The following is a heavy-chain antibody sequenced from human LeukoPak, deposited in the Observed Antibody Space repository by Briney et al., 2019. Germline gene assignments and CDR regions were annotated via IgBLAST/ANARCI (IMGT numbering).Heavy chain of an antibody. CDR1: GYTFTSYA. CDR2: INTNTGNP. V-gene: IGHV7-4-1*02. D-gene: IGHD3-3*01. CDR3: AGVAALGVTRDFDY. Sequence: ASVKVSCKASGYTFTSYAMNWVRQAPGQGLEWMGWINTNTGNPTYAQGFTGRFVFSLDTSVSTAYLQISSLKAEDTAVYYCAGVAALGVTRDFDYWGQGTLVTVSS. J-gene: IGHJ4*02.